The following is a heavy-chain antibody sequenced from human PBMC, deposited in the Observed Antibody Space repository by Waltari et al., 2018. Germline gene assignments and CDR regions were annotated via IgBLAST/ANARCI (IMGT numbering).Heavy chain of an antibody. CDR3: ARFSGPLLAHNWFDP. Sequence: EAQLVQSGAEVKKPGESLKISCKGSGYRFSDYWIGWVRQMPGKGLEWMGIICPGDSNTTYSPSFQGQVTRAADKSISTAYLQWSSLKAADTAIYYCARFSGPLLAHNWFDPWGQGTLVTVSS. J-gene: IGHJ5*02. CDR1: GYRFSDYW. CDR2: ICPGDSNT. D-gene: IGHD1-26*01. V-gene: IGHV5-51*01.